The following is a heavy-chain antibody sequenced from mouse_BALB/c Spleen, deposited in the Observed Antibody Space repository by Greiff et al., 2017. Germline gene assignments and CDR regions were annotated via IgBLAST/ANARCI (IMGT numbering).Heavy chain of an antibody. J-gene: IGHJ1*01. CDR1: GYTFTSYW. Sequence: VKLMESGAELAKPGASVKMSCKASGYTFTSYWMHWVKQRPGQGLEWIGYINPSTGYTEYNQKFKDKATLTADKSSSTAYMQLSSLTSEDSAVYYCARGVTTATWYFDVWGAGTTVTVSS. D-gene: IGHD1-2*01. V-gene: IGHV1-7*01. CDR2: INPSTGYT. CDR3: ARGVTTATWYFDV.